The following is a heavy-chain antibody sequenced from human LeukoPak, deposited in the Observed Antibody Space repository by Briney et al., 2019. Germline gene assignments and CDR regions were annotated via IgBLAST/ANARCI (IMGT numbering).Heavy chain of an antibody. CDR1: GFTFSDHY. V-gene: IGHV3-72*01. CDR3: ARSYGSGTYPFDY. CDR2: TRKKVNSYTT. D-gene: IGHD3-10*01. J-gene: IGHJ4*02. Sequence: GGSLTLSCAASGFTFSDHYMDWVRQAPGKGLEWVGRTRKKVNSYTTEYAASVKGRFTISRDDSKNSLYLQMNSLKTEDTAVYYCARSYGSGTYPFDYWGQGTLVTVSS.